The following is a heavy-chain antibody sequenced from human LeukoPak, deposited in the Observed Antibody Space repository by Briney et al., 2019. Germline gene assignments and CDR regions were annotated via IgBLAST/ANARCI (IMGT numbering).Heavy chain of an antibody. Sequence: GGSLRLSCEASGFSFSGYAMGWVRQAPGKGLDWVSGVSDSGVNTYYADSVKGRFTISRDNSKNTLYLQMNSLRAEDTAVYYCARDYGDALWGQGTMVTVSS. CDR3: ARDYGDAL. CDR2: VSDSGVNT. V-gene: IGHV3-23*01. J-gene: IGHJ3*01. CDR1: GFSFSGYA. D-gene: IGHD4-17*01.